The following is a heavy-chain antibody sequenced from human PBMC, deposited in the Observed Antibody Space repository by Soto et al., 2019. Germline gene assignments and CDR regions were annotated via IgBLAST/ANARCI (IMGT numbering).Heavy chain of an antibody. CDR3: ARDRRTVEKTRSYSYCHGMDV. Sequence: SVKVSCKASGGTFSTYAISWIRQAPGQGLEWMGGIIPIFGTSNYAQRFQGRVTITADKSTSTAYMELRSLRSEDTAVYYCARDRRTVEKTRSYSYCHGMDVWGQGTTVTVSS. CDR2: IIPIFGTS. D-gene: IGHD2-2*01. CDR1: GGTFSTYA. J-gene: IGHJ6*02. V-gene: IGHV1-69*06.